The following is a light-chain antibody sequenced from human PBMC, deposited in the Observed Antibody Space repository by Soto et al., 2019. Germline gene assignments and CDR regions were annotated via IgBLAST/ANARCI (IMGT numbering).Light chain of an antibody. J-gene: IGLJ3*02. CDR1: SSDVGGYNY. V-gene: IGLV2-14*01. Sequence: QSALTQPASVSGSPGQSITISCTGTSSDVGGYNYVSWYQQHPAKAPKLMIYEVSNRPSGVSHRFSGSKSGNTASLTISGLLAEDEADYYCFSYTTSSTLVFSGGTKLTVL. CDR3: FSYTTSSTLV. CDR2: EVS.